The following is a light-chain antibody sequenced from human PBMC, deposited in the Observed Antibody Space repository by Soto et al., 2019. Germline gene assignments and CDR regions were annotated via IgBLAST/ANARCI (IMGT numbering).Light chain of an antibody. CDR3: SSSTSSRAYV. J-gene: IGLJ1*01. CDR2: EVS. V-gene: IGLV2-14*01. Sequence: QSVLAQPASVSGSPGQSITISCTGTSSDVGGYNYVSWYQQQSGKAPKLMIHEVSNRPSGVSNRFSGSKSGNTASLTISGLQAEDEDDYYCSSSTSSRAYVLGIGTQSPS. CDR1: SSDVGGYNY.